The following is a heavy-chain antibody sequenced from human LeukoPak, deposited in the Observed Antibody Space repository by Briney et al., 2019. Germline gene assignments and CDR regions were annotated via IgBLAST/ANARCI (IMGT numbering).Heavy chain of an antibody. D-gene: IGHD3-10*01. V-gene: IGHV4-61*02. CDR2: IYTSGNT. J-gene: IGHJ5*02. Sequence: SETLSLTCSVSGDSISSGTYYWNWIRQPAGKRLEWIGRIYTSGNTYYNPSLKSRVTISVDTSKNQFSLNLTSVTAADTAVYYCATSRFSGGLGRFDPWGQGTLVTVSS. CDR1: GDSISSGTYY. CDR3: ATSRFSGGLGRFDP.